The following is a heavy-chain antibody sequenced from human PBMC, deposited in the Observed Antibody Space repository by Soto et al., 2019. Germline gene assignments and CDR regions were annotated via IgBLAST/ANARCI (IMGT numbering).Heavy chain of an antibody. CDR2: IKEDGSEK. Sequence: PGGSLRLSCAVSGFTFNSHWMSWVRQAPGKGLEWVANIKEDGSEKYYVDSVKGRFTISRDNAKNSLYLQMNSLRAEDTAVYYCARDRHLDYWGQGTLVTVSS. CDR3: ARDRHLDY. V-gene: IGHV3-7*01. J-gene: IGHJ4*02. CDR1: GFTFNSHW.